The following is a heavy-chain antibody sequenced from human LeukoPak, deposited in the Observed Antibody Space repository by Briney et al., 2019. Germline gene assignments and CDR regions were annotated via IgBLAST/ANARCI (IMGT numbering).Heavy chain of an antibody. Sequence: GESLKISCKGSGYSFTSYWIGWVRQMPGKGLEWMRITYPAASATEYSPSFQGQVTISADKSITTAYLQWSSLKASDTAMYYCARYTSNWYGPDYWGQGTLVTVSS. CDR1: GYSFTSYW. CDR3: ARYTSNWYGPDY. V-gene: IGHV5-51*01. CDR2: TYPAASAT. D-gene: IGHD6-13*01. J-gene: IGHJ4*02.